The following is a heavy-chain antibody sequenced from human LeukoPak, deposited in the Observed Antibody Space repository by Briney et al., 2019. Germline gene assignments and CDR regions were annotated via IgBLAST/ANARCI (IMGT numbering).Heavy chain of an antibody. CDR1: GFTFDDYA. CDR2: ISWNSGSI. J-gene: IGHJ4*02. Sequence: GRSLRLSCAASGFTFDDYAMHWVRQAPGKGLEWVSGISWNSGSIGYADSVKGRFTISRDNSKNTLYLQMNSLRAEDTAVYYCAKGSEVIRLDRLTDYWGQGTLVTVSS. V-gene: IGHV3-9*01. CDR3: AKGSEVIRLDRLTDY. D-gene: IGHD6-19*01.